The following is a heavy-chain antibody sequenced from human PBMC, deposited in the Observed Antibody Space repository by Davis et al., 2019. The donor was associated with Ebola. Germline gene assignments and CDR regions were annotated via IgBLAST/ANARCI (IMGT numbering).Heavy chain of an antibody. D-gene: IGHD3-22*01. J-gene: IGHJ5*02. CDR1: GFIVSDKY. Sequence: GESLKISCAASGFIVSDKYMSWVRQAPGKGLEWVSAISGSGASTYYADSVKGRFTISRDNSKNTLYLQMNSLRAEDTAIYYCANGNYDSSGYCGYWFDPWGQGTLVTVSS. CDR3: ANGNYDSSGYCGYWFDP. V-gene: IGHV3-23*01. CDR2: ISGSGAST.